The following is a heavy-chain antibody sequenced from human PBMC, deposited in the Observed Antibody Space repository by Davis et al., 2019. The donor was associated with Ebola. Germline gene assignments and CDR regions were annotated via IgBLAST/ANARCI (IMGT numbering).Heavy chain of an antibody. Sequence: PGGSLRLSCVASGFTFPDYAMHWVRHAPGNGLEWVSAVSRNSGNIAYVDSVKGRFTISRDNAKHSLYLQMNSLGAEDTAVYYCARYYQDSSGYYYEGAFEIWGQGTMVTVSS. CDR1: GFTFPDYA. CDR2: VSRNSGNI. V-gene: IGHV3-9*01. J-gene: IGHJ3*02. CDR3: ARYYQDSSGYYYEGAFEI. D-gene: IGHD3-22*01.